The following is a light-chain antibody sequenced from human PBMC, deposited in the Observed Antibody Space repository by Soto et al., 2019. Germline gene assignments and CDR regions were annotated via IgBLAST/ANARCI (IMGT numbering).Light chain of an antibody. CDR3: SSYTSSSTVV. CDR1: SSDVGGYNY. J-gene: IGLJ2*01. Sequence: QSALTQPASVSGSPGQSITISCTGTSSDVGGYNYVSWYQQHPGKAPKLMIYDVSNRPSGVSNRFSGSKSGNTASLTISGLRAEDEAHYYCSSYTSSSTVVFGGGTKVTVL. V-gene: IGLV2-14*01. CDR2: DVS.